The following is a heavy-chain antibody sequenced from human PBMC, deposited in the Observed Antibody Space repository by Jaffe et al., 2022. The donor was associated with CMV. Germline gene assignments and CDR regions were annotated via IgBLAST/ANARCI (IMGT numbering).Heavy chain of an antibody. CDR1: GGSISSSSYY. V-gene: IGHV4-39*01. J-gene: IGHJ6*03. CDR3: ARHYKSGRISYYYYYYMDV. D-gene: IGHD3-10*01. CDR2: IYYSGST. Sequence: QLQLQESGPGLVKPSETLSLTCTVSGGSISSSSYYWGWIRQPPGKGLEWIGSIYYSGSTYYNPSLKSRVTISVDTSKNQFSLKLSSVTAADTAVYYCARHYKSGRISYYYYYYMDVWGKGTTVTVSS.